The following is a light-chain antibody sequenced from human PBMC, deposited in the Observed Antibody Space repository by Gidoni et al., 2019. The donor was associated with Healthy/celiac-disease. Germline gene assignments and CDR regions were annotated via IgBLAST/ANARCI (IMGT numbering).Light chain of an antibody. CDR1: QDISNY. V-gene: IGKV1-33*01. Sequence: DIQMTQSPSSLSASVGDRVTITCQASQDISNYLNWYQQKPGKAPKLLIYDASNLEKGVTSRFSGSGSGTDFTFTISSLQPEDIATDDCQQYDNLPIFTFGPGTKVDIK. CDR3: QQYDNLPIFT. J-gene: IGKJ3*01. CDR2: DAS.